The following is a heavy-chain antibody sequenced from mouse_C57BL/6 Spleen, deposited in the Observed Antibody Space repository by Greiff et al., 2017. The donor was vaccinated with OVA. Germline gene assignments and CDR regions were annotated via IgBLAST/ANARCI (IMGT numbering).Heavy chain of an antibody. J-gene: IGHJ3*01. V-gene: IGHV5-4*03. CDR3: ARVAYYYGSSWFAY. CDR2: ISDGGSYT. Sequence: EVKLVESGGGLVKPGGSLKLSCAASGFTFSSYAMSWVRQTPEKRLEWVATISDGGSYTYYPDNVKGRFTISRDNAKNNLYLQMSHLKSEDTAMYYCARVAYYYGSSWFAYWGQGTLVTVSA. CDR1: GFTFSSYA. D-gene: IGHD1-1*01.